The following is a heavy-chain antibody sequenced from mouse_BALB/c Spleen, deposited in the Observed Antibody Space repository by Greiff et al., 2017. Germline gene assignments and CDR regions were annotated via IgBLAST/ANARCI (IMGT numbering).Heavy chain of an antibody. Sequence: EVKLVESGGGLVKPGGSLKLSCAASGFTFSSYTMSWVRQTPEKRLEWVATISSGGSYTYYPDSVKGRFTISRDNAKNTLYLQMSSLKSEDTAMYYCTRGDGYDGDWYFDVWGAGTTVTVSS. J-gene: IGHJ1*01. CDR2: ISSGGSYT. D-gene: IGHD2-2*01. CDR3: TRGDGYDGDWYFDV. CDR1: GFTFSSYT. V-gene: IGHV5-6-4*01.